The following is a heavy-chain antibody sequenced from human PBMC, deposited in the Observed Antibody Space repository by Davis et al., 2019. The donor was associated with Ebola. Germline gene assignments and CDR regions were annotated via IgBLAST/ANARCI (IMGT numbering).Heavy chain of an antibody. V-gene: IGHV4-34*01. CDR1: GGSFSGYY. J-gene: IGHJ6*04. CDR3: ARGLVVVVTATQIQGSYYYYGMDV. Sequence: SETLSLTCAVYGGSFSGYYWSWIRQPPGKGLEWIGEINHSGSTNYNPSLKSRVTISVDTSKHQFSLKLSSVTAADTAVYYCARGLVVVVTATQIQGSYYYYGMDVWGKGTTVTVSS. D-gene: IGHD2-21*02. CDR2: INHSGST.